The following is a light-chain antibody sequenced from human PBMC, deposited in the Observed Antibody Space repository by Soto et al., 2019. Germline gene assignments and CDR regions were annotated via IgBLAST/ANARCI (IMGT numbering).Light chain of an antibody. CDR3: QMWETCSDQSV. Sequence: SYELTQPPSVSVAPGQTATITCGGDNLGGKSVHWYQQRPGQAPVLVVYDDSGRPSGIPERFSGSNSENTATLTISRVEAGDEADYYCQMWETCSDQSVFGGVTKLTVL. V-gene: IGLV3-21*02. CDR1: NLGGKS. J-gene: IGLJ2*01. CDR2: DDS.